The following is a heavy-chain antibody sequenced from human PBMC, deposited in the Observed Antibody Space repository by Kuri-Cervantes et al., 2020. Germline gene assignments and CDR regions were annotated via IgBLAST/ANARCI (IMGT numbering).Heavy chain of an antibody. J-gene: IGHJ4*02. CDR1: GFTFSNAW. CDR3: ARWGIAAAGTR. V-gene: IGHV3-21*01. Sequence: GGSLRLSCAASGFTFSNAWMSWVRQAPGKGLEWVSSISSSSSYIYYADSVKGRFTISRDNAKNSLYLQMNSLSAEDTAVYYCARWGIAAAGTRWGQGTLVTVSS. CDR2: ISSSSSYI. D-gene: IGHD6-13*01.